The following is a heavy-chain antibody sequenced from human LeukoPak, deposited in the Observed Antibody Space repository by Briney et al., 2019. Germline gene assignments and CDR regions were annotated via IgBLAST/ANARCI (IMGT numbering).Heavy chain of an antibody. J-gene: IGHJ3*02. D-gene: IGHD1-1*01. V-gene: IGHV3-30*03. Sequence: PGGSLRLSCAASGFTFGSYGMSWVRQAPGKGLEWVAVISYDGSNKYYADSVKGRFTISRDNSKNTLYLQMNSLRAEDTAVYYCARDGTGTFAFDIWGQGTMVTVSS. CDR1: GFTFGSYG. CDR2: ISYDGSNK. CDR3: ARDGTGTFAFDI.